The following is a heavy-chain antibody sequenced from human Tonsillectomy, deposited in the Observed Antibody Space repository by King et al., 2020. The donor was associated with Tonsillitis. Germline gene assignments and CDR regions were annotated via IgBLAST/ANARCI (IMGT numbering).Heavy chain of an antibody. Sequence: LQLQESGPGLVKPSETLSLTCTVSGGSISSSRYYWGWIRQPPGKGLEWIGSMYYSGRTYYNPSLKTRVTISVDKAKNQISLKLSSVTAADTAVYYGAGSLAASDHRVSDMLSWGQGTLVTVSS. CDR1: GGSISSSRYY. J-gene: IGHJ5*02. V-gene: IGHV4-39*01. CDR3: AGSLAASDHRVSDMLS. D-gene: IGHD6-13*01. CDR2: MYYSGRT.